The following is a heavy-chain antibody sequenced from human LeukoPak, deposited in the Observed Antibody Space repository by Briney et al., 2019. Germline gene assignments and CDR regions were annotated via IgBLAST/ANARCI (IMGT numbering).Heavy chain of an antibody. Sequence: AGGSLRLSCAASGFTFSSYAMSWVRQAPGKGLEWVSAISGSGGSTYYADSVEGRFTISRDNSKNTLFLQMNALRPEDTAVYYCARDRSYDTYYFYMDVWGKGTTVTVSS. D-gene: IGHD5-18*01. CDR3: ARDRSYDTYYFYMDV. J-gene: IGHJ6*03. CDR2: ISGSGGST. CDR1: GFTFSSYA. V-gene: IGHV3-23*01.